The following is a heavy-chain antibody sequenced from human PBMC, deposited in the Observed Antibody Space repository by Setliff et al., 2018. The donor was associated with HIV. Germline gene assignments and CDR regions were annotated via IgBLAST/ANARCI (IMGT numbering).Heavy chain of an antibody. J-gene: IGHJ5*02. CDR2: IYDSGAT. Sequence: SETLSLTCTVSGGSFNNYHWSWIRQPAGKGLKWIGRIYDSGATNYKPSLKSRVTMSIDKSNNQFSLYLTSVTAADTAIYYCARDRHYYGSGSYGPWGQGILVTVSS. CDR3: ARDRHYYGSGSYGP. CDR1: GGSFNNYH. D-gene: IGHD3-10*01. V-gene: IGHV4-4*07.